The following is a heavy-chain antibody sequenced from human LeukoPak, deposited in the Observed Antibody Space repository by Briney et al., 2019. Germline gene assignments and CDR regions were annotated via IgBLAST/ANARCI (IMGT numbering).Heavy chain of an antibody. CDR3: ARGRSITLLRGVAMSDGFDI. V-gene: IGHV3-21*06. Sequence: GGSLRLSCEASGFTFSNYGMNWVRQAPGKGLEWVSFTDTSGNYIYYGDSVKGRFTISRDNARNLLFLQMTGPRAEDTAVYYCARGRSITLLRGVAMSDGFDIWGQGAMVAVSS. CDR2: TDTSGNYI. CDR1: GFTFSNYG. D-gene: IGHD3-10*01. J-gene: IGHJ3*02.